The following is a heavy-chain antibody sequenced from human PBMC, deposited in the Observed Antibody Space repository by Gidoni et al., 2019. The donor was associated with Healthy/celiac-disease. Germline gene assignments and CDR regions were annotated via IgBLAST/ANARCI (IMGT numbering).Heavy chain of an antibody. D-gene: IGHD2-15*01. CDR3: TTGYRSGGS. Sequence: EVPLVESGGVLVNPGGSLRLSCAASGFTFSNAWMSCVRQAPGKGLEWVVRTKSKTDGGTTDYAEPVKGRFTISRDDSKDTMYLKMNSMKTEDTAVYYCTTGYRSGGSWGQGTLVTVSS. CDR1: GFTFSNAW. J-gene: IGHJ4*02. V-gene: IGHV3-15*01. CDR2: TKSKTDGGTT.